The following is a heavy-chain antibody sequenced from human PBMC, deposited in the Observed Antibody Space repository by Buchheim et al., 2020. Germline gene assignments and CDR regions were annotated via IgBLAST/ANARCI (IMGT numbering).Heavy chain of an antibody. CDR1: GFTFSSYA. J-gene: IGHJ5*02. D-gene: IGHD2-2*01. V-gene: IGHV3-30-3*01. CDR3: ARDFGSGSGTSYVARGGIDP. Sequence: QVQLVESGGGVVQPGRSLRLSCAASGFTFSSYAMHWVRQAPGKGLEWVAVISYDGSNKYYADSVKGRFTISRDNSKNTLYLQMNSLRAEDTAVYYCARDFGSGSGTSYVARGGIDPWGQGTL. CDR2: ISYDGSNK.